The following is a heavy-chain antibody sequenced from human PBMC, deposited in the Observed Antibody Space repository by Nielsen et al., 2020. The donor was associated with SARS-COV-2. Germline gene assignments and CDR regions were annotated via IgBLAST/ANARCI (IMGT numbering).Heavy chain of an antibody. J-gene: IGHJ4*02. Sequence: WIRQPPGKGLEWIGYIYYSGSTYYNPSLKSRVTISVDTSKNQFSLKLSSVTAADTAVYYCARDTEWLRSGFDYWGQGTLVTVSS. CDR3: ARDTEWLRSGFDY. V-gene: IGHV4-31*02. CDR2: IYYSGST. D-gene: IGHD5-12*01.